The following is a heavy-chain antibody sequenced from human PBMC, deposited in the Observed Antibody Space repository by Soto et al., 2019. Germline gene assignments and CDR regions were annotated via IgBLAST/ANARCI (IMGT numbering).Heavy chain of an antibody. CDR3: GRERDGTSWSSAEYLQH. Sequence: ASVKVSCKASGYTFTTYGIHWVRQAPGQGLEWMGWISGYNGNTNYAQKFQGRVTMTTDTSTTTAYMDLRSLRSDDTAVYYCGRERDGTSWSSAEYLQHWGQGTLVTVSS. CDR1: GYTFTTYG. J-gene: IGHJ1*01. D-gene: IGHD6-13*01. V-gene: IGHV1-18*01. CDR2: ISGYNGNT.